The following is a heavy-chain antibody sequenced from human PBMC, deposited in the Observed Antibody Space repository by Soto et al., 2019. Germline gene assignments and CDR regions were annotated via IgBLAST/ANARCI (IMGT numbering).Heavy chain of an antibody. V-gene: IGHV4-39*07. CDR3: ARDPYRPATGDEDAFDI. CDR1: GGSISSSSYY. CDR2: IYYSGST. J-gene: IGHJ3*02. Sequence: SETLSLTCTVSGGSISSSSYYWGWIRQPPGKGLEWIGSIYYSGSTYYNPSLKSRVTISVDTSKNQFSLKLSSVTAADTAVYYCARDPYRPATGDEDAFDIWGQGTMVTVSS. D-gene: IGHD7-27*01.